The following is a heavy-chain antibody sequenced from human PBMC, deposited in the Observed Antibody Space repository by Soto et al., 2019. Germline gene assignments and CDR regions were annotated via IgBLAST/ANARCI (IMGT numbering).Heavy chain of an antibody. CDR2: IYYSGST. Sequence: PSETLSLTCTVSSASISSSSYTWGWIRQPPGKGLEWIGSIYYSGSTYYNPSLNSRVTVSVDTSKNQFSLKVTSVTAADTAVYYCARAWIQPTGVFDYWGQGTLVTVSS. CDR1: SASISSSSYT. V-gene: IGHV4-39*01. CDR3: ARAWIQPTGVFDY. D-gene: IGHD5-18*01. J-gene: IGHJ4*02.